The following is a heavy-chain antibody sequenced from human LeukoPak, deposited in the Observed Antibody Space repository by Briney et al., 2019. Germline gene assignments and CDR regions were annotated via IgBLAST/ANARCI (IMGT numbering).Heavy chain of an antibody. J-gene: IGHJ3*02. V-gene: IGHV1-46*01. CDR3: ARGVEMVNWRDAFDI. D-gene: IGHD5-24*01. CDR1: GSTFTSYY. CDR2: INPSGGST. Sequence: GASVKLSCKASGSTFTSYYMHWVRHAPGQRLEWRGMINPSGGSTSYAQKFQGRVTTTSDTSTSTVYMELSSLRSEDTAVYYCARGVEMVNWRDAFDIWGQGTMVTVSS.